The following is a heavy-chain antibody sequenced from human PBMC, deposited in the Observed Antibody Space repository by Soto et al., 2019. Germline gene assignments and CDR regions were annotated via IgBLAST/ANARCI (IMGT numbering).Heavy chain of an antibody. D-gene: IGHD3-22*01. Sequence: VGSLRLSCAASGFTFSSYAMSWVRQAPGKGLEWVSAISGSGGSTYYADSVKGRFTISRDNSKNTLYLQMNSLRAEDTAVYHCAKEKYYYDSSGYYPLWGQGTLVTVSS. CDR2: ISGSGGST. CDR1: GFTFSSYA. J-gene: IGHJ4*02. V-gene: IGHV3-23*01. CDR3: AKEKYYYDSSGYYPL.